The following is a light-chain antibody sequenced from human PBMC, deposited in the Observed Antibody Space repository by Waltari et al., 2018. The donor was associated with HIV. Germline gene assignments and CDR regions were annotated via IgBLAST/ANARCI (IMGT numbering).Light chain of an antibody. V-gene: IGLV2-14*01. CDR1: SSHVGDYNF. CDR2: EVI. J-gene: IGLJ2*01. Sequence: SALTQPASVPGSPGQSITISCTGTSSHVGDYNFFSCYPQHPGRAPKLIIYEVIRRPSGVSNRFSGSKSGNTASLTISGLQAEDEADYSCGSYTNTTTSVVFGGGTKLTVL. CDR3: GSYTNTTTSVV.